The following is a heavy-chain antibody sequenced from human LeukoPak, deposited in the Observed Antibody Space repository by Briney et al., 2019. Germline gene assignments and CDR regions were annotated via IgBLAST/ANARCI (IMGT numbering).Heavy chain of an antibody. J-gene: IGHJ4*02. CDR2: ISSNGGST. Sequence: PGGSLRLSCAASGFTFSSYAMHWVRQAPGKGLEYVSAISSNGGSTYYANSVKGRFTISRDNSKNTLYLQMGSLRAEDMAVYYCARGGREVTTRMGFYFDYWGQGALVTVSS. CDR3: ARGGREVTTRMGFYFDY. D-gene: IGHD4-17*01. CDR1: GFTFSSYA. V-gene: IGHV3-64*01.